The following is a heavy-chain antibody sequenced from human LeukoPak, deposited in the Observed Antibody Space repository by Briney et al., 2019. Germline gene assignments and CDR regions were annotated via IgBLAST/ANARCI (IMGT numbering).Heavy chain of an antibody. CDR1: GGSISSSSYY. Sequence: SETLSLTCTVSGGSISSSSYYWGWIRQPPGKGLEWIGSIYYSGSTYYNPSLKSRVTISVDTSKNQFSLKLSSVTAADTAVYYCARDPLMVAVAGYSFDYWGQGTLVTVSS. J-gene: IGHJ4*02. D-gene: IGHD6-19*01. V-gene: IGHV4-39*07. CDR2: IYYSGST. CDR3: ARDPLMVAVAGYSFDY.